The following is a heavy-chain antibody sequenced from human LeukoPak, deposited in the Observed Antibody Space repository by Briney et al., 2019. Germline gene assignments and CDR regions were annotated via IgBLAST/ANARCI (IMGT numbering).Heavy chain of an antibody. CDR3: ARDALNGGPSPDAFDI. D-gene: IGHD7-27*01. V-gene: IGHV3-21*01. CDR1: GFTFSSYS. J-gene: IGHJ3*02. CDR2: ISSGSTYI. Sequence: PGGSLRLSCAASGFTFSSYSMNWVRQAPGKGLEWVSSISSGSTYIYYADSVKGRFTITRDNAKNSLYLQMNSLRAEDTAVYYCARDALNGGPSPDAFDIWGQGTMVTVSS.